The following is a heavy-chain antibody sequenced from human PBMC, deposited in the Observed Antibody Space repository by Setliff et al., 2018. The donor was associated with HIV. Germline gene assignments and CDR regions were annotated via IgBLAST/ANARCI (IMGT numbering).Heavy chain of an antibody. CDR3: ATVDPNYGDYGNF. CDR1: GYGFTTYW. Sequence: GESLKISCKGSGYGFTTYWIAWVRQMPGKGLEWMGIIYPGDSDTRYSPSFQGQVTISADKSISTAYLQWSSLKASDTAMYYCATVDPNYGDYGNFWGQGTLVTVSS. CDR2: IYPGDSDT. J-gene: IGHJ4*02. V-gene: IGHV5-51*01. D-gene: IGHD4-17*01.